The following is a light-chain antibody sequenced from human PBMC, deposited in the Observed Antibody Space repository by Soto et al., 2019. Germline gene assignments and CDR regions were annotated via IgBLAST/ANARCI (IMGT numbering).Light chain of an antibody. Sequence: QSALAQPASVSGSPGQSITISCTGTSRDVGGYNYVSWYQQYPGKAPKLMIYGVTNRPSGVSNRFSGSKTGNTASLTISGLHAEDEAYYYCFSHRRGDSHVFGTGTKVTVL. CDR2: GVT. V-gene: IGLV2-14*01. CDR3: FSHRRGDSHV. J-gene: IGLJ1*01. CDR1: SRDVGGYNY.